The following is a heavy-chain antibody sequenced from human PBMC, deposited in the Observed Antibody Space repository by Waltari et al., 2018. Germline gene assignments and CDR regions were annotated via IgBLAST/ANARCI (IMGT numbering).Heavy chain of an antibody. J-gene: IGHJ2*01. CDR3: ATMTTVTTNKKDWYFDL. V-gene: IGHV1-24*01. Sequence: QVQLVQSGAEVKKPGASVKVSCKVSGYTLTELSRHWVRQAPGKGLEWMGGFDPEDGETIYAQKFQGRVTMTEDTSTDTAYMELSSLRSEDTAVYYCATMTTVTTNKKDWYFDLWGRGTLVTVSS. CDR1: GYTLTELS. CDR2: FDPEDGET. D-gene: IGHD4-17*01.